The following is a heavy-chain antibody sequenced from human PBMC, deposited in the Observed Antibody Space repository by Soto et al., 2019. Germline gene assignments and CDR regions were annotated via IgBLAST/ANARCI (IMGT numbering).Heavy chain of an antibody. CDR3: ARDSSPAMVRGVTSFDY. J-gene: IGHJ4*02. CDR1: GYTFTGYY. V-gene: IGHV1-2*04. CDR2: INPNSGGT. D-gene: IGHD3-10*01. Sequence: GASVKVSCKASGYTFTGYYMHWVRQAPGQGLEWMGWINPNSGGTNYAQKFQGWVTMTRDTSISTAYMELSRLRSDDTAVYYCARDSSPAMVRGVTSFDYWGQGTLVTVPQ.